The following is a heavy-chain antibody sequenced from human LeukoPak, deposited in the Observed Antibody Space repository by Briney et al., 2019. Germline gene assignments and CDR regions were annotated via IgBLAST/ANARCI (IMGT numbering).Heavy chain of an antibody. D-gene: IGHD3-3*01. CDR1: GGSISSYY. CDR2: IYYSGST. CDR3: ARAPYYDFWSGYPRNYYMDV. Sequence: SETLSLTCTVSGGSISSYYWSWIRQPPGKGLEWIGYIYYSGSTNYNPSLKSRVTISVDTSKNQFSLELSSVTAADTAVYYCARAPYYDFWSGYPRNYYMDVWGKGTTVTVSS. V-gene: IGHV4-59*01. J-gene: IGHJ6*03.